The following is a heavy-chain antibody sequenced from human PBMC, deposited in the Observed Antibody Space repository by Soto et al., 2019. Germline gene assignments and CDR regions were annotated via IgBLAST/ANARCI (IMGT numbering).Heavy chain of an antibody. CDR3: AKGRGSGWAWYFDN. CDR2: ISDTGAST. Sequence: PXGSLRLSCSAAGFTLKESDMNWVRQAPGKGLEWVASISDTGASTWYAESVRGRLSISRDNSKNTLYLQMNSLRGEDTAVYYCAKGRGSGWAWYFDNWGQGPLVTVSS. J-gene: IGHJ4*02. V-gene: IGHV3-23*01. CDR1: GFTLKESD. D-gene: IGHD6-19*01.